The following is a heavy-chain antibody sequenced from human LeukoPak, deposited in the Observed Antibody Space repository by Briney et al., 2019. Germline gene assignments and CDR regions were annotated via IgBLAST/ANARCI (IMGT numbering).Heavy chain of an antibody. CDR3: AVLPRMTAPDYYMDI. CDR2: IWCGSSYI. Sequence: GGSLRLSCAASGFTFSSYSMHWVRQAPGKGLEWVSSIWCGSSYIYYADSVKGRFTISRDNSKNTLYLQMNSLRAEDTAVYYCAVLPRMTAPDYYMDIWGKGTTVTVSS. V-gene: IGHV3-21*04. CDR1: GFTFSSYS. J-gene: IGHJ6*03.